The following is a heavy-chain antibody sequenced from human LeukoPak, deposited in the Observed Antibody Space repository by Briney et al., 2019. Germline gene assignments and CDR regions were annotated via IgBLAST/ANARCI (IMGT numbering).Heavy chain of an antibody. CDR2: ISTSSSYI. CDR3: AKDVPSERWLELARAFDF. V-gene: IGHV3-21*04. J-gene: IGHJ3*01. D-gene: IGHD5-24*01. Sequence: GGSLRLSCAASGFSFSSYSMNWVRQAPGKGLEWVSSISTSSSYIYYADSVKGRFTISRDNAKNSLYLQMNSLRAEDTAVYYCAKDVPSERWLELARAFDFWGQGTMVAVSS. CDR1: GFSFSSYS.